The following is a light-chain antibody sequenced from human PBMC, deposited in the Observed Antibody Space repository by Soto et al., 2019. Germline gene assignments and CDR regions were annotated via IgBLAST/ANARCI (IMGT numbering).Light chain of an antibody. CDR1: QSVSSSY. Sequence: NVLTQSPGTLALAPGGRATPSCRVSQSVSSSYLAWYQQKPGQAPRLLIYGASSRATGIPDRFSGSGSGTDFTLTISRLEPEDFAVYYCQQYGSSLITFGQGTRLEIK. J-gene: IGKJ5*01. CDR2: GAS. CDR3: QQYGSSLIT. V-gene: IGKV3-20*01.